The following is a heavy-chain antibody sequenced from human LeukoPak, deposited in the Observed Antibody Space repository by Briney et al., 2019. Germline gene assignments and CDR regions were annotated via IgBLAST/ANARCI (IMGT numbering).Heavy chain of an antibody. J-gene: IGHJ6*03. V-gene: IGHV4-59*01. Sequence: SETLSLTCTVSGDSISGYYWSWIRQPPGKGLEWIGYIYYSGSTNYNPSLKSRVTISVDTSKNQFSLRLSSVTAADTAVYYCARTPILFYYYYMDVWGKGTTVTVSS. CDR3: ARTPILFYYYYMDV. CDR1: GDSISGYY. D-gene: IGHD2-21*01. CDR2: IYYSGST.